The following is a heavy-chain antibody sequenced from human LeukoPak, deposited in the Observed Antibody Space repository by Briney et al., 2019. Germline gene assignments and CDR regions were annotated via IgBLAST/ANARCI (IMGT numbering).Heavy chain of an antibody. CDR1: GYTFTGYG. CDR2: ISAYNGNT. CDR3: ARVRGSGWYGGHFDY. Sequence: ASVKVSCKASGYTFTGYGISWVRQAPGQGLEWMGWISAYNGNTNYAQKLQGRVTMTTDTSTSTAYMELRSLRSDDTAVYYCARVRGSGWYGGHFDYWGQGTLVTVSS. D-gene: IGHD6-19*01. V-gene: IGHV1-18*01. J-gene: IGHJ4*02.